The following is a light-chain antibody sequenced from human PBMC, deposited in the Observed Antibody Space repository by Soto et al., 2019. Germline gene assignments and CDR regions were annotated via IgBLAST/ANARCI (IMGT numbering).Light chain of an antibody. CDR1: QSVSSNN. CDR3: QQRSNWLT. V-gene: IGKV3D-20*02. Sequence: EIVLTQSPGTLSLSPGERATLSCRASQSVSSNNLAWYQQRPGQAPRVVIYDASNRATGIPARFSGSGSGTGFTLTISSLEPEDFAIYYCQQRSNWLTFGPGTKVDIK. CDR2: DAS. J-gene: IGKJ3*01.